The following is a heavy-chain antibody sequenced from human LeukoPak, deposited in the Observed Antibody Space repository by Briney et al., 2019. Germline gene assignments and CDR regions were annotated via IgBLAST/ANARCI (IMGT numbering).Heavy chain of an antibody. CDR3: ARGLLYDSRGYCLP. CDR2: SVPSDSYT. CDR1: GYSFTSYW. V-gene: IGHV5-10-1*01. Sequence: GESLKISCKGSGYSFTSYWISWVRHMPGNGLEWIGRSVPSDSYTNSSPSFQGHVTISADQSISTSYLQWSSLKASDTAMYYCARGLLYDSRGYCLPWGQGTLVSVSS. J-gene: IGHJ4*02. D-gene: IGHD3-22*01.